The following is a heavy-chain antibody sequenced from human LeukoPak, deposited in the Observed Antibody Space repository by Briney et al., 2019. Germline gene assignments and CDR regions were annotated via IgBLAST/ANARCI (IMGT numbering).Heavy chain of an antibody. CDR2: ISYDGSNK. Sequence: PGGSLRLSCAASGFTFSSYAMHCVRQAPGKGLEWVAVISYDGSNKYYADSVKGRFTISRDNSKNTLYLQMNSLRAEDTAVYYCARNPTFDYWGQGTLVTVSS. CDR3: ARNPTFDY. CDR1: GFTFSSYA. J-gene: IGHJ4*02. V-gene: IGHV3-30-3*01.